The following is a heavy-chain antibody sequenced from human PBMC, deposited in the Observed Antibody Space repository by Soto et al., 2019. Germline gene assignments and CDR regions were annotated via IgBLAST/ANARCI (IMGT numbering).Heavy chain of an antibody. V-gene: IGHV4-39*01. CDR1: GGSVSSGSYF. Sequence: QLQLQESGPGLVKPSETLSLTCTVSGGSVSSGSYFWGWIRQPPGEGLEWIGTIYYRGSTYYNPSLKSRVTISVDTSKTQFSLKLSSVTAADTAVYYCARLSFSGIYYVNRAEYFQQWGQGTLVTVSS. D-gene: IGHD1-26*01. J-gene: IGHJ1*01. CDR2: IYYRGST. CDR3: ARLSFSGIYYVNRAEYFQQ.